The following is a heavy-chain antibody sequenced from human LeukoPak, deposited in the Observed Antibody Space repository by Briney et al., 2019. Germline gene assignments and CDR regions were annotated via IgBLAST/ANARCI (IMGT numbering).Heavy chain of an antibody. D-gene: IGHD2-15*01. Sequence: PETLSLTCAVYGGSFSGYYWSWIRQPPGKGLEWIGEINHSGSTNYNPSLKSRVTISVDTSKNQFSLKLSSVTAADTAVYYCARQDHCSGGSCYPNFDYWGQGTLVTVSS. J-gene: IGHJ4*02. CDR1: GGSFSGYY. V-gene: IGHV4-34*01. CDR2: INHSGST. CDR3: ARQDHCSGGSCYPNFDY.